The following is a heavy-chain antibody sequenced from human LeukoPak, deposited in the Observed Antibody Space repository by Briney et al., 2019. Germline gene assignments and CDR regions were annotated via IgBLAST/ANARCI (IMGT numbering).Heavy chain of an antibody. Sequence: PSETLSLTCTVSGGSISSSSYYWGWIRQPPGKGLEWIGSIYYSGSTYYNPSLKSRVTISVDTSKNQFSLKLSSVTAADTAVYYCAGRSQWLDPLGYWGQGTLVTVSS. CDR2: IYYSGST. D-gene: IGHD6-19*01. CDR1: GGSISSSSYY. V-gene: IGHV4-39*01. J-gene: IGHJ4*02. CDR3: AGRSQWLDPLGY.